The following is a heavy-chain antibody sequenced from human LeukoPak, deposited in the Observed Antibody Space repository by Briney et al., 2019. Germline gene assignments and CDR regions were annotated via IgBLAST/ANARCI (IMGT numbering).Heavy chain of an antibody. J-gene: IGHJ5*02. V-gene: IGHV3-21*01. D-gene: IGHD1-1*01. Sequence: GSLRLSCAASGFNLASYMLNWVRQAPGKGLEWVSSISSTGSYIYYADSVKGRFTTSRVNPGNVFYLQMDSLRAEDTAVYYCTRVAQSGPTGWFDPWGQGTLVTVSS. CDR1: GFNLASYM. CDR3: TRVAQSGPTGWFDP. CDR2: ISSTGSYI.